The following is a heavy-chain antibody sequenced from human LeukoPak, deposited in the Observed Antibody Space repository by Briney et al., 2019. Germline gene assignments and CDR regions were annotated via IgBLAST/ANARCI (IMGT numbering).Heavy chain of an antibody. J-gene: IGHJ4*02. Sequence: GASVKVSCKASGYTFTSYGISWVRQAPGQGLEWMGWISAYNGNTNYAQKLQGRVTMTTDTSTSTAYMELSSLRSEDTAVYYCARASLKVVAADYYFDYWGQGTLVTVSS. CDR2: ISAYNGNT. CDR3: ARASLKVVAADYYFDY. CDR1: GYTFTSYG. D-gene: IGHD2-15*01. V-gene: IGHV1-18*01.